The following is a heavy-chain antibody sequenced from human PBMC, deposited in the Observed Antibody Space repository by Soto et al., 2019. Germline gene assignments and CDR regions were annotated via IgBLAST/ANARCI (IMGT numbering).Heavy chain of an antibody. CDR1: GGSISSSSYY. J-gene: IGHJ3*02. Sequence: QLQLQESGPGLVKPSETLSLTCTVSGGSISSSSYYWGWIRQPPGKGLEWIGSIYYSGSTYYNPSLKSRVTISVDTSTTQFSLKLSSVTAADTAVYYCASSRYYYDSSGSVGTFDIWGQGTMVTVSS. D-gene: IGHD3-22*01. CDR2: IYYSGST. V-gene: IGHV4-39*01. CDR3: ASSRYYYDSSGSVGTFDI.